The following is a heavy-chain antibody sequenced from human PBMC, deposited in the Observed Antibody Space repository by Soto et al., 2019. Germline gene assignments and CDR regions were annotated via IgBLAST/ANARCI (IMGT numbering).Heavy chain of an antibody. CDR1: GFSFSTYG. V-gene: IGHV3-48*02. Sequence: EVQLVESGGGLVQPGGSLRLSCTASGFSFSTYGMNWVRQAPGKGLERLSYINYSSSSIYYADSVRVRFTISRDNAKNSLYLETNSLRDEHTAVYYCARDNGVYSYHYAMDVWGQGTTVTASS. CDR2: INYSSSSI. J-gene: IGHJ6*02. D-gene: IGHD2-8*01. CDR3: ARDNGVYSYHYAMDV.